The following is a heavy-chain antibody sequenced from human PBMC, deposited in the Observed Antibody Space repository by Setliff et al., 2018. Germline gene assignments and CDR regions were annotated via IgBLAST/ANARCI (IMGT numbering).Heavy chain of an antibody. CDR2: INPSGGLT. V-gene: IGHV1-46*03. CDR1: GYTLSKYY. D-gene: IGHD3-3*01. Sequence: ASVKVSCKASGYTLSKYYMHWVRQAPGQGLEWMGIINPSGGLTKYAQKFQGRVTMTSDTSTNTVYLEVSSLRSEDTAVYSCARDRFYNSWSGTSTTAPHDAFDIWGQGTMVTVS. J-gene: IGHJ3*02. CDR3: ARDRFYNSWSGTSTTAPHDAFDI.